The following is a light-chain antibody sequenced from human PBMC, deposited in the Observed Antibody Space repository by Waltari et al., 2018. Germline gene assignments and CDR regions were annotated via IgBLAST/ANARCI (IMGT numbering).Light chain of an antibody. CDR1: QSVSRT. CDR3: QHYVRLPAT. Sequence: NVVTQSPGPLALFPGERAPLSCRASQSVSRTLAWYQQKPGQAPKLLIYGASIRATGIPDRFTGSGSGTDFSLTISSLEPEDFAIYFCQHYVRLPATFGQGTKVEIK. V-gene: IGKV3-20*01. CDR2: GAS. J-gene: IGKJ1*01.